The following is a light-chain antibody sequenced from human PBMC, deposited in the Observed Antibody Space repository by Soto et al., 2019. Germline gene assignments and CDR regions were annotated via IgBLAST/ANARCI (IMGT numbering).Light chain of an antibody. CDR3: SSYTSSDTYV. CDR2: SVS. CDR1: SSDVGGYNY. J-gene: IGLJ1*01. Sequence: QSALTQPASVSGSPGQSITISCTGTSSDVGGYNYVSWYQHHPSKAPKLMISSVSSRPSGVSNRFSGSKSGNTASLTISGLQPEDEADYYCSSYTSSDTYVFGTGTQLTVL. V-gene: IGLV2-14*03.